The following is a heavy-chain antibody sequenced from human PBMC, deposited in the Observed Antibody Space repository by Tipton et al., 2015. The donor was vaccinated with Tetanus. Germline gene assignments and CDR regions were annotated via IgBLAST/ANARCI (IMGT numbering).Heavy chain of an antibody. CDR3: ARNGDYEGFGGIDP. J-gene: IGHJ5*02. CDR2: INHSGST. V-gene: IGHV4-34*01. D-gene: IGHD4-17*01. CDR1: GGSISSYY. Sequence: TLSLTCTVSGGSISSYYWSWIRQPPGKGLEWIGEINHSGSTNYNPSLKSRVTISVDTSKNQFSLKLSSVTAADTAVYYCARNGDYEGFGGIDPWGQGTLVTVSS.